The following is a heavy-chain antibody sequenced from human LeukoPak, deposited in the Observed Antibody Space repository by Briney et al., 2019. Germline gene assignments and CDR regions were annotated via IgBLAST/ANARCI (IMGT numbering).Heavy chain of an antibody. J-gene: IGHJ5*02. CDR2: ISSSGSTI. Sequence: GGSLRLSCAASGLTFSDYYMSWIRQAPGKGLEWVSYISSSGSTIYYADSVKGRFTISRDNAKNSLYLQMNSLRAEDTAVYYCAREYCSGGSCYSQNWFDPWGQGTLVTVSS. V-gene: IGHV3-11*01. D-gene: IGHD2-15*01. CDR1: GLTFSDYY. CDR3: AREYCSGGSCYSQNWFDP.